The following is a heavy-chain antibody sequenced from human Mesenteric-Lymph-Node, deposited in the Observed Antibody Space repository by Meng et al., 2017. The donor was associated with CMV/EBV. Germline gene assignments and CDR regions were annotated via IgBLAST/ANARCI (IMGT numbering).Heavy chain of an antibody. V-gene: IGHV3-33*06. Sequence: SGCSFDNHGRHWVRQAPGKGLEWVAIISSDGSTERYADSVKGRFAISRDNSKKTLYLQMNSLSPEDTAVYHCAKGCSGGTFCYFIDFWGRGTLVTVSS. CDR1: GCSFDNHG. CDR2: ISSDGSTE. D-gene: IGHD2-15*01. J-gene: IGHJ4*02. CDR3: AKGCSGGTFCYFIDF.